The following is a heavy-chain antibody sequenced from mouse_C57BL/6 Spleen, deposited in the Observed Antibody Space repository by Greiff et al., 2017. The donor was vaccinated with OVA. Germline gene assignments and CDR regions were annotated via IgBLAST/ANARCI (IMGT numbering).Heavy chain of an antibody. Sequence: QVQLQQSGPGLVQPSQCLSITCTASGFSLTSYGVHWVRQSPGKGLEWLGVIWSGGSTDYNAAFIYRLSISKDNSKSQVFFKMNSLQADDTAIYYCARNAYYGSSAWFAYWGQGTLVTVSA. D-gene: IGHD1-1*01. J-gene: IGHJ3*01. V-gene: IGHV2-2*01. CDR1: GFSLTSYG. CDR2: IWSGGST. CDR3: ARNAYYGSSAWFAY.